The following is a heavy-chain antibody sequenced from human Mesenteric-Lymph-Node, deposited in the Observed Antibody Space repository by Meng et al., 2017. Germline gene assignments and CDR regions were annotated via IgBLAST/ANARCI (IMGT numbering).Heavy chain of an antibody. CDR2: IIPIFGTA. Sequence: SVKVSCKASGGTFSSYAISWVRQAPGQGLEWMGGIIPIFGTANYAQKFQGRVTITTDESTSTAYMEPGSLRSEDTAVYYCARDGESPADVWGQGTTVTVSS. CDR1: GGTFSSYA. V-gene: IGHV1-69*05. J-gene: IGHJ6*02. CDR3: ARDGESPADV. D-gene: IGHD7-27*01.